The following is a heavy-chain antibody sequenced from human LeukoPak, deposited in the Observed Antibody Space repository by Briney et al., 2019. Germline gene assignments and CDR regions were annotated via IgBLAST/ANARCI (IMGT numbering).Heavy chain of an antibody. CDR1: GFTFSDYY. CDR2: ISSRGSAI. Sequence: GGSLRLSCAASGFTFSDYYMGWIRQAPGKGPEWVSYISSRGSAIYYADSVKGRFTISRDNAKNSLYLQMNSLRAEDTAVYYCARGAYYYDSSGEDAFDIWGQGTMVTVSS. J-gene: IGHJ3*02. V-gene: IGHV3-11*04. CDR3: ARGAYYYDSSGEDAFDI. D-gene: IGHD3-22*01.